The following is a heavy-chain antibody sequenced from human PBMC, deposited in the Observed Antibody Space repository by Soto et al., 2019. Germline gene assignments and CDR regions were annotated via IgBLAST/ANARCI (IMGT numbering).Heavy chain of an antibody. D-gene: IGHD3-10*01. V-gene: IGHV1-69*06. Sequence: SSVQVTCKASGGTFSSYAISWVRQAPGQGLEWMGGIIPIFGAANYAQKFQGRVTITADKSTSTAYTELSSLRYEETAVYYCARVESRDKNYYYYGMDVWCQGTAVTV. CDR2: IIPIFGAA. J-gene: IGHJ6*02. CDR1: GGTFSSYA. CDR3: ARVESRDKNYYYYGMDV.